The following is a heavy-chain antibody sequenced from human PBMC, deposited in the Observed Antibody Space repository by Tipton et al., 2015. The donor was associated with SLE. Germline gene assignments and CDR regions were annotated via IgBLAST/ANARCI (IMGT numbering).Heavy chain of an antibody. CDR1: GGSISSNTW. Sequence: TLSLTCTVSGGSISSNTWWNWVRQPPGMGLEWIGEIHHRGTTNYNPSLKSRVTITVDNSKSQFSLRLSSVTAADTAVYYCAGGFYYGSGTFSDFEYWGQGTLATFSS. V-gene: IGHV4-4*02. CDR2: IHHRGTT. CDR3: AGGFYYGSGTFSDFEY. J-gene: IGHJ4*02. D-gene: IGHD3-10*01.